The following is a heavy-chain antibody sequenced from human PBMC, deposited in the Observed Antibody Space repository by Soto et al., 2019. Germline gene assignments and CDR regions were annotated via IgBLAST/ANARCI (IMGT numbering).Heavy chain of an antibody. CDR3: TTDTVTMVVVVPSSG. CDR2: MNPSGGST. J-gene: IGHJ4*02. V-gene: IGHV1-46*01. D-gene: IGHD3-22*01. Sequence: ASATVSCTASGCTFISYYIHWVRQAPGQGLEWMGVMNPSGGSTSYAQNVQGRVTMTRDTSTSTVYMELNSLKTEDTAVYYCTTDTVTMVVVVPSSGWDRGTLVTVSS. CDR1: GCTFISYY.